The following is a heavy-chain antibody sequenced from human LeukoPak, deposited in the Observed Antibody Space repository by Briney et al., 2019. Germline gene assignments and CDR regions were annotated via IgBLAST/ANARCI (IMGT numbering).Heavy chain of an antibody. V-gene: IGHV1-69*05. CDR1: GGTFSSYA. J-gene: IGHJ5*02. Sequence: ASVKVSCKASGGTFSSYAISWVRQAPGQGLEWMGGIIPIFGTANYAQKFQGRVTITTDESTSTAYMELSSLRSEDTAVYYCARERKSIFGVVLYNWFDPWGQGTLVTVSS. D-gene: IGHD3-3*01. CDR2: IIPIFGTA. CDR3: ARERKSIFGVVLYNWFDP.